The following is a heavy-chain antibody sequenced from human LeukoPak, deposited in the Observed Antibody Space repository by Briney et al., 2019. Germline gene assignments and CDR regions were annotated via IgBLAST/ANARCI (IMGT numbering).Heavy chain of an antibody. V-gene: IGHV3-53*01. J-gene: IGHJ4*02. Sequence: GGSLRLSCAASGFNVSNNYMTWVRQAPGKGLEWVSLIYSSGSTYYADSVKGRFTISRDNSKNTLYLQMNSLRAEDTAVYYCAKNSKPSSFDYWGQGTLVTVSS. CDR2: IYSSGST. D-gene: IGHD2/OR15-2a*01. CDR3: AKNSKPSSFDY. CDR1: GFNVSNNY.